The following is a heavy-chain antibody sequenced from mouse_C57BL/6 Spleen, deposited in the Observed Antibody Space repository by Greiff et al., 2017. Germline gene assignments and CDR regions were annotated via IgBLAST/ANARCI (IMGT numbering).Heavy chain of an antibody. CDR1: GYTFTDYN. D-gene: IGHD4-1*01. CDR3: ARSNWDGYYFDY. CDR2: INPNNGGT. J-gene: IGHJ2*01. Sequence: EVQLQESGPELVKPGASVKIPCTASGYTFTDYNMDWVKQSHGKSLEWIGDINPNNGGTIYNQKFKGKATLTVDKSSSTAYMELRSLTSEDTAVYYCARSNWDGYYFDYRGQGTTLTVSS. V-gene: IGHV1-18*01.